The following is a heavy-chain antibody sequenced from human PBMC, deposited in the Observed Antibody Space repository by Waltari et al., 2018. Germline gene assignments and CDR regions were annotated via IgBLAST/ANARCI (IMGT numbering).Heavy chain of an antibody. D-gene: IGHD4-17*01. J-gene: IGHJ4*02. CDR2: ISSSSSTI. CDR1: GFTFSSYS. V-gene: IGHV3-48*01. CDR3: ARWGQVPTVTTFDY. Sequence: EVQLVESGGGLVQPGGSLRLSCAASGFTFSSYSMNWVRQAPGKGLEWVSYISSSSSTIYYADSVKGRFTISRDNAKNSLYLQRNSLRAEDTAVYYCARWGQVPTVTTFDYWGQGTLVTVSS.